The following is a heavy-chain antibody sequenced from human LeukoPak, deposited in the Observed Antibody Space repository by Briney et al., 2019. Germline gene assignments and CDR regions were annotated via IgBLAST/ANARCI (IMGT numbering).Heavy chain of an antibody. J-gene: IGHJ5*01. Sequence: PGGSLRLSCVASGFTFDDYAMHWVRQVAGKGLDWVAGISWNSGIIVYADSVKGRFTISRDSAKNSLYLQMNSLRPEDTALYYCAKVAAYSSGWYDSWGQGTLVTVSS. CDR3: AKVAAYSSGWYDS. V-gene: IGHV3-9*01. D-gene: IGHD6-19*01. CDR2: ISWNSGII. CDR1: GFTFDDYA.